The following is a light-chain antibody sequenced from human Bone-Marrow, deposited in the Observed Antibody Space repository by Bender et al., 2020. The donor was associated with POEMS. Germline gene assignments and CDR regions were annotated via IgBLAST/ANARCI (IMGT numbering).Light chain of an antibody. CDR2: NNS. CDR1: SSKFGSYP. V-gene: IGLV1-44*01. J-gene: IGLJ3*02. Sequence: QPVLTQPPSASGTPGQRVTISCSGSSSKFGSYPVNWYQQLPGAAPKLVIFNNSQRPSGVPDRFSGSNSGTSASLAISGLLSDEEADFYCATWDDGLNGWVFGGGTKLTVL. CDR3: ATWDDGLNGWV.